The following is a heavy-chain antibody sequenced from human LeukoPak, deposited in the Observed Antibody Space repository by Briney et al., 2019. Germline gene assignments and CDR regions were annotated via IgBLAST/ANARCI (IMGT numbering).Heavy chain of an antibody. Sequence: GGSLRLSCAASGFPFSSHWLNWVRQAPGKGLEWVANIKQDGSEKYYVDSVKGRFTISRDNAKNSLYLQMNSLRAEDTAVYYCAKKGWNYFFDHWGQGTLVTVSS. D-gene: IGHD1-7*01. CDR3: AKKGWNYFFDH. J-gene: IGHJ4*02. CDR1: GFPFSSHW. V-gene: IGHV3-7*01. CDR2: IKQDGSEK.